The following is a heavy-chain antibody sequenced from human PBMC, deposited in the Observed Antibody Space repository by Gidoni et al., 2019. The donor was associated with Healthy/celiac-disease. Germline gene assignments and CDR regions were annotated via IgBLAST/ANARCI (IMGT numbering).Heavy chain of an antibody. CDR2: ISGSGGST. CDR3: AKDVVPGDGAWNFDY. Sequence: EVQRLESGGGLVQPGGSLRRSCAAAGFTWSSYAMRWVRPAPGKGLEWVSAISGSGGSTYYADSVKCRFTISRDNSKNTLYLQMNSLRAEDTAVYYCAKDVVPGDGAWNFDYWGQGTLVTVSS. V-gene: IGHV3-23*01. CDR1: GFTWSSYA. D-gene: IGHD3-10*01. J-gene: IGHJ4*02.